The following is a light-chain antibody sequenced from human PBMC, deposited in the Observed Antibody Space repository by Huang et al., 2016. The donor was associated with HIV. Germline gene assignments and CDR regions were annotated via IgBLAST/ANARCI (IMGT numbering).Light chain of an antibody. CDR1: QSISSY. CDR3: QQSYSTPYT. V-gene: IGKV1-39*01. J-gene: IGKJ2*01. Sequence: DIQMTQSPSSLSASVGDRVTITCRASQSISSYLNWYQQNPGKAPKLLIYAASSLQSGVPSRFSGSGSGTDFTLTINTLQPEDFASYYCQQSYSTPYTFGQGTKLEIK. CDR2: AAS.